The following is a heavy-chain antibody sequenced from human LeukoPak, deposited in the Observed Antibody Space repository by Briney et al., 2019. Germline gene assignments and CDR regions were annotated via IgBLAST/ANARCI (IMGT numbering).Heavy chain of an antibody. CDR2: IWSDASDK. CDR1: GFTFSHYG. CDR3: AKDAQRGFDYSNSLQY. Sequence: PGGSLRFSCAASGFTFSHYGMHWVRQAPGTGLEWVAVIWSDASDKYYAKSVKGRFTISRDNSKNVLYLQMSSLRAEDTAVYYCAKDAQRGFDYSNSLQYWGQGTLVTVSS. D-gene: IGHD4-11*01. V-gene: IGHV3-33*06. J-gene: IGHJ4*02.